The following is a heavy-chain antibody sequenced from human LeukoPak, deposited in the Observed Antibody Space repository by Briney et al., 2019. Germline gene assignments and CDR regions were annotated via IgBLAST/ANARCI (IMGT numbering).Heavy chain of an antibody. CDR3: ARRPLRYFDWLPYYYNGMDV. J-gene: IGHJ6*02. CDR2: IYYSGST. V-gene: IGHV4-39*01. CDR1: GGSISSSSYY. D-gene: IGHD3-9*01. Sequence: SETLSLTCTVSGGSISSSSYYWGWIRQPPGKGLEWIGSIYYSGSTYYNPSLKSRVTISVDTSKNQFSLKLSSVTAADTAVYYCARRPLRYFDWLPYYYNGMDVWGQGTTVTVSS.